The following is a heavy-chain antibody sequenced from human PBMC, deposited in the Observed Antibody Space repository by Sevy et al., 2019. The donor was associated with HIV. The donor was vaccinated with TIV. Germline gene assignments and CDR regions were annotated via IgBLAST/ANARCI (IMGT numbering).Heavy chain of an antibody. CDR1: GFTFSSNT. CDR3: AVGEGGPFDI. D-gene: IGHD3-10*01. Sequence: GGSLRLSCAASGFTFSSNTMSWVRQAPGKGLEWVSAISGGGDITFYADPVKGRFTISRDNSRNTLFLQISSLRGEDTAIYYCAVGEGGPFDIWGQWTMVTVSS. V-gene: IGHV3-23*01. J-gene: IGHJ3*02. CDR2: ISGGGDIT.